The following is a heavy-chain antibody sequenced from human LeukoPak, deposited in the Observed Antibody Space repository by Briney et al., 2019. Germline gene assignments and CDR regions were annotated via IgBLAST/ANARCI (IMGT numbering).Heavy chain of an antibody. J-gene: IGHJ4*02. V-gene: IGHV3-23*01. CDR2: ISWSGDNT. CDR1: GFTLSIYA. Sequence: GASLRLPCAAWGFTLSIYAMSGVRQAPGKAREWVSSISWSGDNTYYADSVKGRFTISRDNSKKTLYLQMNSLRAEDTAVYYCAKDAWLLLDYWGEGTLVTVSS. CDR3: AKDAWLLLDY. D-gene: IGHD6-19*01.